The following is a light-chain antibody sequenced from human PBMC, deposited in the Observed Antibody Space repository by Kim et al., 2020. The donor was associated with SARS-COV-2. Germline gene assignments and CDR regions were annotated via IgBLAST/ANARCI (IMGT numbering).Light chain of an antibody. Sequence: PGERAPLPGRASQRISSRYLAWYQQKPGQSPRLLIYGASSRATGISDRLSGSGSGTDFTLTISRLEPEDLGVYYCQQYGSSHPWTFGQGTKVEIK. CDR2: GAS. CDR1: QRISSRY. CDR3: QQYGSSHPWT. J-gene: IGKJ1*01. V-gene: IGKV3-20*01.